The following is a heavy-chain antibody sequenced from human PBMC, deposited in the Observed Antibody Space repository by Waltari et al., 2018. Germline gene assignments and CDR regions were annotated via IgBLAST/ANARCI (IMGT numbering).Heavy chain of an antibody. J-gene: IGHJ3*02. D-gene: IGHD1-26*01. CDR2: IYYSAST. CDR3: ARDGRSGSYFDAFDI. Sequence: QVQLQESGPGLVKPSETLSLTCTVSGGSISSYYWSWIRQPPGKGLEWIGYIYYSASTNYTPGLESRVTISVDTAKNQFSLTLSSVTAADTAVYYCARDGRSGSYFDAFDICGQGTIVTVSS. V-gene: IGHV4-59*01. CDR1: GGSISSYY.